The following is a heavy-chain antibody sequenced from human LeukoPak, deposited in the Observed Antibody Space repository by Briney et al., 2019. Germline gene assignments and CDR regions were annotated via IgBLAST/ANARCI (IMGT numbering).Heavy chain of an antibody. J-gene: IGHJ4*02. V-gene: IGHV3-11*01. D-gene: IGHD4-17*01. CDR3: ARDLTVTTYDY. Sequence: GGSLRLSCAASGFPFSDYYMSWIRPAPGKGLEWVSYISSSGSTIYYADSVKGRFTISRDNPKNSLYLQMNSLRAEDTAVYYCARDLTVTTYDYWGQGTLVTVSS. CDR1: GFPFSDYY. CDR2: ISSSGSTI.